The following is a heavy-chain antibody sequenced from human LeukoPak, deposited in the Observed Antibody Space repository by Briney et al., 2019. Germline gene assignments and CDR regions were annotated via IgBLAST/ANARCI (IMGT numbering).Heavy chain of an antibody. CDR3: AKDLGNGYLYYYYGMDV. J-gene: IGHJ6*02. Sequence: GGSLRLPCAASGFTFSSYGMHWVRQAPGKGLEWVAVISYDGGNKYYADSVKGRFTISRDNSKNTLYLQMNSLRAEDTAVYYCAKDLGNGYLYYYYGMDVWGQGTTVTVSS. CDR1: GFTFSSYG. V-gene: IGHV3-30*18. CDR2: ISYDGGNK. D-gene: IGHD5-18*01.